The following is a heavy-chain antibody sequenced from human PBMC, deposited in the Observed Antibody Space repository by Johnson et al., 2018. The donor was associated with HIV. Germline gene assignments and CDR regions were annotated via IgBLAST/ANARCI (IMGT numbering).Heavy chain of an antibody. D-gene: IGHD4-11*01. V-gene: IGHV3-11*01. Sequence: QVQLVESGGGLVQPGGSLRLSCAASGFNFTNAWMSWVRQAPGKGLEWVSAISSSGRTKYDADSVKGRFTISRDNAKNSVYLQMNSLRAEDTAVYYCARVTTVTPISPIIWGQGTMVTVSS. CDR2: ISSSGRTK. CDR1: GFNFTNAW. CDR3: ARVTTVTPISPII. J-gene: IGHJ3*02.